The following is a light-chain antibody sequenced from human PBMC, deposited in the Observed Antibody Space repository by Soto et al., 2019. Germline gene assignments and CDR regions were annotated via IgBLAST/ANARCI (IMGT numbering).Light chain of an antibody. CDR1: QYINTR. CDR2: QTS. J-gene: IGKJ5*01. V-gene: IGKV3-20*01. Sequence: EIVLSQSPATLSSFPGDRVTLSCRASQYINTRLAWYQHRPGQAPRLLIYQTSLRAAGIPDRFSGSGSGTDFTLTISRLEPEDFAVYYCQQYGSSPPITFGQGTRLAI. CDR3: QQYGSSPPIT.